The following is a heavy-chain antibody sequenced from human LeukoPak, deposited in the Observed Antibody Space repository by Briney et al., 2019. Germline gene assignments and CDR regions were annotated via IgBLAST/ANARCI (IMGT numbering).Heavy chain of an antibody. V-gene: IGHV4-39*07. D-gene: IGHD1-26*01. CDR2: IFYSGST. J-gene: IGHJ5*02. Sequence: TSETLSLTCTVSGGSISTSSYYWGWVRQPPGKGLEWIGNIFYSGSTYYSPSLKSRVTISLDTSRNQFSLKLNSVTPADTAVYYCARGGNYWPQWWFDPWGRGTLVSVSS. CDR3: ARGGNYWPQWWFDP. CDR1: GGSISTSSYY.